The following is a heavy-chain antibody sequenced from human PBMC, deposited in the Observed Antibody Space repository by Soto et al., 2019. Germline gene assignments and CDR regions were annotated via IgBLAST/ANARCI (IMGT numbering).Heavy chain of an antibody. V-gene: IGHV3-23*01. CDR3: AKDAPGSGWLSDS. Sequence: EVYLLESGGGLVHPGESLRLSCAASGFIFSTYAISWVRQAPGKGLEWVSTISVPDAATAYADSVKGRFTISRDNSKNTLYLQMNSLRVEDTAVYYCAKDAPGSGWLSDSWGQGARVTVSS. D-gene: IGHD3-22*01. J-gene: IGHJ4*02. CDR2: ISVPDAAT. CDR1: GFIFSTYA.